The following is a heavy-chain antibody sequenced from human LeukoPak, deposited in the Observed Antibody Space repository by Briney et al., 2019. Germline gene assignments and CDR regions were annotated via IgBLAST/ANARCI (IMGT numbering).Heavy chain of an antibody. CDR3: ARPDNISGWTYLDY. D-gene: IGHD6-19*01. CDR1: GGSISRYY. Sequence: SETLSLTCTVSGGSISRYYWSWIRQAPGKGLEWIGYIYYSGSTNYNPSLKSRVTMSVDTSKNQFSLKLSSVTAADTAVYYCARPDNISGWTYLDYWGQGTLVTVSS. CDR2: IYYSGST. J-gene: IGHJ4*02. V-gene: IGHV4-59*12.